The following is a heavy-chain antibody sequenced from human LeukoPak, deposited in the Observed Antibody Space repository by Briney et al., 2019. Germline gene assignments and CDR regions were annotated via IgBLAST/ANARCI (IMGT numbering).Heavy chain of an antibody. J-gene: IGHJ4*02. CDR2: INHSGST. D-gene: IGHD3-10*01. CDR1: SGSFSGYY. Sequence: SETLSLTCAVYSGSFSGYYWSWIRQPPGKGLEWIGEINHSGSTNYNPSLKSRVTISVDTSKNQFSLKLSSVTAADTAVYYCAMLPWFGSGDYWGQRTLVTVSS. V-gene: IGHV4-34*01. CDR3: AMLPWFGSGDY.